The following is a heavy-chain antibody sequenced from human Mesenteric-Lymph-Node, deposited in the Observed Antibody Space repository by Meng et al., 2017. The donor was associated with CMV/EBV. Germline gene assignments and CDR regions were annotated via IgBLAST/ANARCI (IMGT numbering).Heavy chain of an antibody. CDR2: IWYDGSNK. D-gene: IGHD1-7*01. V-gene: IGHV3-33*06. CDR3: AKGSAWYNWNYENWFDP. CDR1: GFTFSNYG. Sequence: GESLKISCAASGFTFSNYGMHWVRQAPGKGLEWVAVIWYDGSNKYYVDSVKGRFTISRDNSKNTLYLQMNSLRAEDTAVYYCAKGSAWYNWNYENWFDPWGQGTLVTVSS. J-gene: IGHJ5*02.